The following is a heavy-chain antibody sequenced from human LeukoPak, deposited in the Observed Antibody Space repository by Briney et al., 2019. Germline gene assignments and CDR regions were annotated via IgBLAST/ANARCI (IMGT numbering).Heavy chain of an antibody. CDR3: ARCPLRSIAVAGTFDY. J-gene: IGHJ4*02. Sequence: ASVKVSCKASGGTFSSYAISWVRQAPGQGLGWMGGIIPIFGTANYAQKFQGRVTITADESTSTAYMELSSLRSEDTAVYYCARCPLRSIAVAGTFDYWGQGTLVTVSS. V-gene: IGHV1-69*01. CDR2: IIPIFGTA. D-gene: IGHD6-19*01. CDR1: GGTFSSYA.